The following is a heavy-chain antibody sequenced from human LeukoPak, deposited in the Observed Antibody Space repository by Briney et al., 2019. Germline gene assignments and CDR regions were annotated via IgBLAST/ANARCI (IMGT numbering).Heavy chain of an antibody. CDR1: GFTFTSYG. CDR2: IKQDGSEK. CDR3: ARDPVDTAMDPYFDY. D-gene: IGHD5-18*01. J-gene: IGHJ4*02. V-gene: IGHV3-7*01. Sequence: GGSLRLSCAASGFTFTSYGMSWVRQAPGKGLEWVANIKQDGSEKYYVDSVKGRFTISRDNAKNSLYLQMNSLRAEDTAVYYCARDPVDTAMDPYFDYWGQGTLVTVSS.